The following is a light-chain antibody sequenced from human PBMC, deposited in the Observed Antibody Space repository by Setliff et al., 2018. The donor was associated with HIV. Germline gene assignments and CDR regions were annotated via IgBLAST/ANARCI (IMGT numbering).Light chain of an antibody. CDR2: DDS. J-gene: IGLJ1*01. Sequence: SYELTQPPSVSVAPGKTARITCGGTNIGSKSVHWYQQKPGQAPVLVVYDDSDRPSGIPVRFSGSNSGNTATATLTISRVEVGDEADYYCQVWDSSSDPYVFGTGTKVT. CDR1: NIGSKS. CDR3: QVWDSSSDPYV. V-gene: IGLV3-21*03.